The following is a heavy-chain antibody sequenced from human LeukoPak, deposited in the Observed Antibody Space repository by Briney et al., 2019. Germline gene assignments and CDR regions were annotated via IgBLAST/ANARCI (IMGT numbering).Heavy chain of an antibody. CDR1: GYSISSAFY. J-gene: IGHJ4*02. CDR2: ISRSENT. Sequence: SETLSLTCAVSGYSISSAFYWGWIRQPPGKGLEWIGSISRSENTYYNPSLKSRVTISMDTSKNQFSLHVKSLTAADTAVYYWGRVTVGQWLDFWGQGTLVTVSS. CDR3: GRVTVGQWLDF. V-gene: IGHV4-38-2*01. D-gene: IGHD6-19*01.